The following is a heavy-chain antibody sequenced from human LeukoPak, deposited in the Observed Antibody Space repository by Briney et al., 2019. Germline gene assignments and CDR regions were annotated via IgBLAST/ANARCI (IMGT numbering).Heavy chain of an antibody. J-gene: IGHJ6*03. Sequence: GGSLRLSCAASGFTFSSYAMSWVRQAPGKGLEWVSAISGSGGSTYYADSVKGRFTISRDNSKNTLYLQMNSLRAEDTAVYYCAKPAGWYDANYYYMDVWGKGTTVTVSS. CDR2: ISGSGGST. CDR3: AKPAGWYDANYYYMDV. V-gene: IGHV3-23*01. D-gene: IGHD6-19*01. CDR1: GFTFSSYA.